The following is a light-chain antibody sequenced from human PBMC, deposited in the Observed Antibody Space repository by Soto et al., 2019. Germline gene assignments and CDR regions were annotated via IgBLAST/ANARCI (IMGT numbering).Light chain of an antibody. CDR3: QQYGNSLPLT. Sequence: EIVLTQSPGTLSLSPGERATLSCKASQSVSSSYLAWYQQKPGQAPRLLMHGASSRATGIPDRFSGSGSGTDFTLTISRLEPEDVAVYYCQQYGNSLPLTFGGGTKVRSN. V-gene: IGKV3-20*01. CDR1: QSVSSSY. CDR2: GAS. J-gene: IGKJ4*01.